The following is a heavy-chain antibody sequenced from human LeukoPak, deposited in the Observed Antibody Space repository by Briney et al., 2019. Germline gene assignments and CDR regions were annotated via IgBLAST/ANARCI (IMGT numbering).Heavy chain of an antibody. CDR2: INPNTGDT. J-gene: IGHJ4*02. Sequence: GASVKVSCKASGYTFTGYYMLWVRQAPGQGLEWMGWINPNTGDTNYAQKFQGRVTMTRDTSITTAYVELSSLRSDDTARYYCLRYFVYFDYWGQGTLVTVSS. V-gene: IGHV1-2*02. CDR3: LRYFVYFDY. CDR1: GYTFTGYY. D-gene: IGHD3-9*01.